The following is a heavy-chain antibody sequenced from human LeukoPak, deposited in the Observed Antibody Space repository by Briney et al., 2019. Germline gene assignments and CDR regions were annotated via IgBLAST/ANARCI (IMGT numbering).Heavy chain of an antibody. D-gene: IGHD2-8*01. CDR1: GFSFSNYV. Sequence: GGSLRLSCAGSGFSFSNYVMTWVRQAPGKGLEWVSTVSNSVASAYYADSVKGRFTISRDNSKNTLYLQMNSLRAEDTAVYYCAKNLEVFTVYYFDYWGQGTLVTVSS. CDR3: AKNLEVFTVYYFDY. J-gene: IGHJ4*02. V-gene: IGHV3-23*01. CDR2: VSNSVASA.